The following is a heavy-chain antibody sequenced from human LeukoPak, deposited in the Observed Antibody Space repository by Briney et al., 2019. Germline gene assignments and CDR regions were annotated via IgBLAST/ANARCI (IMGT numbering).Heavy chain of an antibody. CDR1: GFTFSNYA. CDR2: ISGSGGDI. V-gene: IGHV3-23*01. D-gene: IGHD6-19*01. Sequence: GGSLRLSCAASGFTFSNYAMTWVRQAPGKGLEWVSLISGSGGDIRYADSVRGRFSISRDNSKNTLYLQMNSLRAEDAAVFYCAKLPSTGWYAGGNWFDPWGQGTLVTVSS. J-gene: IGHJ5*02. CDR3: AKLPSTGWYAGGNWFDP.